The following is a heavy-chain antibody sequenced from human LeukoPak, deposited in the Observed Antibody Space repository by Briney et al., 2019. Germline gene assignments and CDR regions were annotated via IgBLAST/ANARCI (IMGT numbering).Heavy chain of an antibody. CDR3: ARDWGSTDC. CDR1: GYTFTSYY. J-gene: IGHJ4*02. D-gene: IGHD3-16*01. V-gene: IGHV1-2*02. Sequence: ASVKVSCKASGYTFTSYYMHWLRQAPGQGLEWIGWINPNSGATSYAQKFQGRVTLTRDTSISTAYMELSSLRSDDTAVYYCARDWGSTDCWGQGTLVTVSS. CDR2: INPNSGAT.